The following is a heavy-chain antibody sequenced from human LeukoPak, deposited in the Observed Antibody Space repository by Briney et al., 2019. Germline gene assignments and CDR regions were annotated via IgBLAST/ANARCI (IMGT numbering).Heavy chain of an antibody. CDR2: INAGSGDT. V-gene: IGHV1-3*01. Sequence: ASVKVSCKASGYTFITSAMHWVRQAPGQRLEWMGWINAGSGDTKYSQKFQGRVTFTRDTSASTAYMALSSLRFEDTAVYFCARDQSLGSYPYYWGQGTLVTVSS. CDR1: GYTFITSA. D-gene: IGHD3-10*01. CDR3: ARDQSLGSYPYY. J-gene: IGHJ4*02.